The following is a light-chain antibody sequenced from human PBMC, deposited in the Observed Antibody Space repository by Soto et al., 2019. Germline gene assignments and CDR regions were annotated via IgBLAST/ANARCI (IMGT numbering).Light chain of an antibody. CDR3: QQRATRVT. V-gene: IGKV3D-20*02. Sequence: EILLTQSPGTLSLSPGERATLSCRASQSFSSSYLGWYQQKPGQAPRLLIYGASIRATGIPARFSGSGSETDFTLTISSLEPEDSAIYYCQQRATRVTFGQGTRLENK. CDR1: QSFSSSY. J-gene: IGKJ5*01. CDR2: GAS.